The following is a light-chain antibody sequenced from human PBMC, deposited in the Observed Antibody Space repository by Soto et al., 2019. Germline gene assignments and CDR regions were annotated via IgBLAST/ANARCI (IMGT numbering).Light chain of an antibody. CDR2: GAS. CDR1: QSVNNN. CDR3: QHYNNWPPWT. J-gene: IGKJ1*01. Sequence: EIVMTQYPATMSVSPGERATLSCRASQSVNNNLAWYQQKFGQAPRLLIYGASTRATGIPARFSGSGSGTEFTLTISSLQSEDFAVYYCQHYNNWPPWTFGQGTKVEIK. V-gene: IGKV3-15*01.